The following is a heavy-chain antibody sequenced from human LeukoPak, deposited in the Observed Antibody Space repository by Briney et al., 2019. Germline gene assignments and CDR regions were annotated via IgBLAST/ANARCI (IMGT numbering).Heavy chain of an antibody. J-gene: IGHJ1*01. CDR2: ISDAGGSR. V-gene: IGHV3-23*01. CDR1: GFSFSTYA. Sequence: GGSLRLSCAASGFSFSTYAMNWVRQTPGKRPEWISAISDAGGSRYYSDSVQGRFTISRDNAKNSLYLQMNSLRAEDTALYYRAKDITGWWERRYAYFQHWGQGTLVTVSS. CDR3: AKDITGWWERRYAYFQH. D-gene: IGHD1-14*01.